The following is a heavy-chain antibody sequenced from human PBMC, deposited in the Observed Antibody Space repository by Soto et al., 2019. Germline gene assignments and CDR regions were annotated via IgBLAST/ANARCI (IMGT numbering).Heavy chain of an antibody. Sequence: EVQLLESGGGLVQPGGSLRLSCAASGFTFSSYAMRWVRQAPGKGLEWVSAISGSGDSTYYADSVKGRFTDSRDNSKNTLYLQMNSLRDEDTAVYYCARRGSGSDCDYWGQGTLVSVSS. D-gene: IGHD1-26*01. CDR3: ARRGSGSDCDY. J-gene: IGHJ4*02. CDR2: ISGSGDST. CDR1: GFTFSSYA. V-gene: IGHV3-23*01.